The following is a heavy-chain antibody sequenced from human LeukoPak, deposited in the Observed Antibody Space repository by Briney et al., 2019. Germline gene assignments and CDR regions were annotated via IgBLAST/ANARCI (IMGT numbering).Heavy chain of an antibody. CDR3: ARDSDYYDSSGYYYGWFDP. CDR2: ISSSSSYI. D-gene: IGHD3-22*01. V-gene: IGHV3-21*01. Sequence: GGSLRLSCAVSGFTFSSYSMNWVRQAPGKGLEWVSSISSSSSYIYYADSVKGRFTISRDNAKNSLYLQMNSLRAEDTAVYYCARDSDYYDSSGYYYGWFDPWGQGTLVTVSS. J-gene: IGHJ5*02. CDR1: GFTFSSYS.